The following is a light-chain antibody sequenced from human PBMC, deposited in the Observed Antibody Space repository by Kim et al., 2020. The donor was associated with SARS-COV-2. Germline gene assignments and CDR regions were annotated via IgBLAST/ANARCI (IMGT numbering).Light chain of an antibody. CDR3: SSYTSIGTWV. CDR2: DVS. V-gene: IGLV2-14*03. J-gene: IGLJ3*02. CDR1: SGDIRTYGY. Sequence: QSALTQPASVSGSPGQSITISCTGTSGDIRTYGYFSWYQQHPDRAPKVMIYDVSNRPSGISNRFSGSKSGNTASLTISGLQTEVVADYYCSSYTSIGTWVFGGGTQLSVL.